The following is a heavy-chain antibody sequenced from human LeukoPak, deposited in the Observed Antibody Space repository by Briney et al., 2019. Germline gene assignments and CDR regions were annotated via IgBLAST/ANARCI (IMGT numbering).Heavy chain of an antibody. J-gene: IGHJ6*02. CDR3: ARDAGSSTSSGKYYYYYGMDV. V-gene: IGHV3-30-3*01. CDR2: ISYDGSNK. Sequence: GRSLRLSCAVSGFTFSSYAMHWVRQAPGKGLEWVAVISYDGSNKYYADSVKGRFTISRDNSKNTLYLQMNSLRAEDTAVYYCARDAGSSTSSGKYYYYYGMDVWGQGTTVTVSS. D-gene: IGHD2-2*01. CDR1: GFTFSSYA.